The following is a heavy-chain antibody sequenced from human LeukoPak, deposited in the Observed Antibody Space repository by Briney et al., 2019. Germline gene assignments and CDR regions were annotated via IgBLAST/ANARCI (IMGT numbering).Heavy chain of an antibody. V-gene: IGHV1-2*02. D-gene: IGHD3-22*01. CDR2: INPNSGDT. CDR1: GYTFTGYY. Sequence: ASAKVSCKASGYTFTGYYMHWVRQAPGQGLEWMGWINPNSGDTNFAQKFQGRVTMTRDTSISTVYMELSRLRSDDTAVFFCARGYYDSSDFGYFQHWGQGTLVTVSS. CDR3: ARGYYDSSDFGYFQH. J-gene: IGHJ1*01.